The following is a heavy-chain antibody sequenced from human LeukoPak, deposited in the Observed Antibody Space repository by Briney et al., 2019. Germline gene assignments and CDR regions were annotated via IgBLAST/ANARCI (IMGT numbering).Heavy chain of an antibody. CDR2: IKSDGSST. CDR1: GFTLSSYA. D-gene: IGHD1-26*01. CDR3: ARRGAATDAFDI. Sequence: GGSLRLSCVASGFTLSSYAVSWVRQAPGKGLVWVSRIKSDGSSTTYADSVKGRFTISRDNAKNTLYLQMNSLRAEDTAVYYCARRGAATDAFDIWGQGTMVTVSS. V-gene: IGHV3-74*01. J-gene: IGHJ3*02.